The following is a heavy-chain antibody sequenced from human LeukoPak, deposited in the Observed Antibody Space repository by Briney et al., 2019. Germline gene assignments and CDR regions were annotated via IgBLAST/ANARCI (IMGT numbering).Heavy chain of an antibody. Sequence: GGSLRLSCAASGFTFSSYAMSWVRQAPGKGLEWVSAISGSGGSTYYADSVKGRFTISRDNSKNTLYLQMNSLRAEDTAVYYCARALYSSGWFSYGMDVWGQGTTVTVSS. V-gene: IGHV3-23*01. D-gene: IGHD6-19*01. CDR1: GFTFSSYA. CDR2: ISGSGGST. CDR3: ARALYSSGWFSYGMDV. J-gene: IGHJ6*02.